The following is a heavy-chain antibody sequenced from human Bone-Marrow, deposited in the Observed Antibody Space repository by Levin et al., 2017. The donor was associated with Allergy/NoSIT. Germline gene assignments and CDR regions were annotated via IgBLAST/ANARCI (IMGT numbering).Heavy chain of an antibody. V-gene: IGHV3-30-3*01. D-gene: IGHD3-16*02. Sequence: GGSLRLSCAASGLSFSTCAMHWVRQAPGKGLEWVALMSYDGSSKYHADSVKGRFTISRDNSKNTLYLQMNSLRAEDTAVYYCARDRYRVTTVTEADKYYYYYDGMDVWGQGTTVTVSS. CDR1: GLSFSTCA. J-gene: IGHJ6*01. CDR3: ARDRYRVTTVTEADKYYYYYDGMDV. CDR2: MSYDGSSK.